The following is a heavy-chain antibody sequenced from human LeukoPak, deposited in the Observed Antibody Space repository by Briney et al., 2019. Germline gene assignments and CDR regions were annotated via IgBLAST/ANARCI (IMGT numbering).Heavy chain of an antibody. V-gene: IGHV3-23*01. CDR1: GFTFSNYW. Sequence: HPGGSLRLSCAASGFTFSNYWMSWVRQAPGKGLEWVSAISGSGDNTYYADSVKGRFTISRDNSKNTLYLQMNSLNTEDTAVYYCTTDAYYCSSTSCYTWGDYWGQGTLVTVSS. J-gene: IGHJ4*02. CDR2: ISGSGDNT. CDR3: TTDAYYCSSTSCYTWGDY. D-gene: IGHD2-2*02.